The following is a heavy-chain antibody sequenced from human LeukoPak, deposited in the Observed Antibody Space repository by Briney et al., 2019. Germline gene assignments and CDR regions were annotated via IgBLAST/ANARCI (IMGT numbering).Heavy chain of an antibody. CDR2: IYTSGST. CDR1: GGSISSGSYY. J-gene: IGHJ4*02. Sequence: SETLSLTCSVSGGSISSGSYYWSWIRQPAGKGLEWIGRIYTSGSTNYNPSLKSRATISFDTSKNQFSLKLSSAAAADTAVYYCARAGYSYGYVDYFDYWGQGTLVTVPS. D-gene: IGHD5-18*01. CDR3: ARAGYSYGYVDYFDY. V-gene: IGHV4-61*02.